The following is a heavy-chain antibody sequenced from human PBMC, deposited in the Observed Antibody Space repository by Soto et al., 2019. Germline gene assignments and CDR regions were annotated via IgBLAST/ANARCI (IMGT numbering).Heavy chain of an antibody. J-gene: IGHJ6*02. CDR2: IRGFSPYT. D-gene: IGHD2-15*01. CDR3: ARDRGYDAHDYYYNAMDV. CDR1: GFTFRTYT. V-gene: IGHV3-21*01. Sequence: PAGSLRLSCVACGFTFRTYTMNWVRQAPGKGLEWVSGIRGFSPYTFYAESVKGRFTISRDNAKNSLYLQMNSLGVEDTAVYYCARDRGYDAHDYYYNAMDVWGQGTTVNVSS.